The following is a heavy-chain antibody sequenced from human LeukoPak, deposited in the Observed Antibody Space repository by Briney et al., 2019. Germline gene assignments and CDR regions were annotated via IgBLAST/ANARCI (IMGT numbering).Heavy chain of an antibody. CDR3: ARSRPDYGGTGDYYDYFDY. Sequence: PGGSLRLSCTTSGFTFSSYWIHWVRQAPGKGLVWVSRIHTDGSNTNYADSVKGRFTISRDNAQNTVYLQMNSLRSEDTAVYYCARSRPDYGGTGDYYDYFDYWGQGTLVTVSS. CDR1: GFTFSSYW. V-gene: IGHV3-74*01. CDR2: IHTDGSNT. D-gene: IGHD4-23*01. J-gene: IGHJ4*02.